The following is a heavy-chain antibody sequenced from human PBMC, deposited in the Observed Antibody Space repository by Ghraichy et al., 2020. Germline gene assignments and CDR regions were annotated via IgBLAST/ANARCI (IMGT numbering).Heavy chain of an antibody. J-gene: IGHJ6*02. CDR3: ARDRASVGALQLGYYYYGMDV. CDR1: GFTFSSYG. Sequence: GESLNISCVASGFTFSSYGMHWVRQAPGKGLEWVAVIWYDGDNKYYVDSVKGRFTISRDNSKNTVYLQMNSLRAEDTAVYYCARDRASVGALQLGYYYYGMDVWGQGTTVTVSS. D-gene: IGHD1-26*01. CDR2: IWYDGDNK. V-gene: IGHV3-33*01.